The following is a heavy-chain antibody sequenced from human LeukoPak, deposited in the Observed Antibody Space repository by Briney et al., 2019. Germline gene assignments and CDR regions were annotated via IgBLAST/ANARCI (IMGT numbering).Heavy chain of an antibody. CDR2: IIGSGLTT. Sequence: GGSLRLSCAASGFTFSSYSMNWVRQAPGKGLKWVSAIIGSGLTTYYADSVKGRFTISRDNSKNTLYLQMNSLRSEDTAVYYCARDQDYYYYYYMDVWGKGTTVTVSS. J-gene: IGHJ6*03. CDR3: ARDQDYYYYYYMDV. CDR1: GFTFSSYS. V-gene: IGHV3-23*01.